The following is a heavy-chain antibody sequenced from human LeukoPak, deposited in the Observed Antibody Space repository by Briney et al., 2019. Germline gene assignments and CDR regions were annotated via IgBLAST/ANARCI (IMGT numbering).Heavy chain of an antibody. Sequence: GGSLRLSCAASGFTVSSNYMSWVRQAPGKGLEWVSLIYSGGSTYYAGSVKGRFTISRDNSKNTLYLQMNSLRAEDTAVYYCARAKPKNMVRGLIMRRESRYYFDYWGQGTLVTVSS. D-gene: IGHD3-10*01. CDR1: GFTVSSNY. CDR2: IYSGGST. V-gene: IGHV3-66*01. J-gene: IGHJ4*02. CDR3: ARAKPKNMVRGLIMRRESRYYFDY.